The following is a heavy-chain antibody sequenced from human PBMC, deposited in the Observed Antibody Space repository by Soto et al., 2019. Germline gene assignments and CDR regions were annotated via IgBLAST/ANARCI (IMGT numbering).Heavy chain of an antibody. Sequence: GGSLRLSCATSGFTLGKYTMGWVRQAPGKGLEWVAESYSTGGTEYADSVKGRFTIFRDNSKSMLFLQMNSLGVGDTALYYCARDREPDGIWTFDSWGQGTLVTVSS. CDR1: GFTLGKYT. V-gene: IGHV3-23*01. J-gene: IGHJ4*02. D-gene: IGHD3-9*01. CDR3: ARDREPDGIWTFDS. CDR2: SYSTGGT.